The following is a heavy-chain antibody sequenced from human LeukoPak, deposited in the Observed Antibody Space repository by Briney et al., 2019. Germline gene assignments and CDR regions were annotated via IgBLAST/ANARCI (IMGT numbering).Heavy chain of an antibody. V-gene: IGHV3-21*01. Sequence: GGSLRLSCAASGFTFSSYSMNWVRQAPGKGLEWVSSISSSSSYIYYADSVKGRFTISRDNAKNSLYLQMNSLRAEDTAVYYCARDSPNEGILWWSIDYWGQGTLVTVSS. CDR3: ARDSPNEGILWWSIDY. CDR1: GFTFSSYS. J-gene: IGHJ4*02. D-gene: IGHD2-21*01. CDR2: ISSSSSYI.